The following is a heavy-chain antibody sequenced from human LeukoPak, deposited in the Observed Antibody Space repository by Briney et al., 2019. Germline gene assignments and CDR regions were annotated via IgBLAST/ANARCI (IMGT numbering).Heavy chain of an antibody. CDR1: GGSFSGYY. CDR2: INHSGST. CDR3: ARGLGCSGGSCTLKFDH. J-gene: IGHJ4*02. D-gene: IGHD2-15*01. V-gene: IGHV4-34*01. Sequence: SETLSLTCAVYGGSFSGYYWSWIRQPPGKGLEWIGEINHSGSTNYNPSLKSRVTISVDTSKNQFSLKLSSVTAADTAVYYCARGLGCSGGSCTLKFDHWGQGTLVTVSS.